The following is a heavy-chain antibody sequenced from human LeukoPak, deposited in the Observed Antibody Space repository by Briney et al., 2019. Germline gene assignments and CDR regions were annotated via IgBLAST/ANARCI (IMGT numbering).Heavy chain of an antibody. CDR1: GFTFSNYA. V-gene: IGHV3-23*01. D-gene: IGHD6-13*01. CDR3: ARQYSNNWYDDRGWFDP. Sequence: HPGGSLRLSCAASGFTFSNYAMSWVRQAPGKGLEWVSAISGSGVSTNYADSVKGRSTISRDNSKNTLYLQMNSLRAEDTAVYYCARQYSNNWYDDRGWFDPWGQGTLVTVSS. J-gene: IGHJ5*02. CDR2: ISGSGVST.